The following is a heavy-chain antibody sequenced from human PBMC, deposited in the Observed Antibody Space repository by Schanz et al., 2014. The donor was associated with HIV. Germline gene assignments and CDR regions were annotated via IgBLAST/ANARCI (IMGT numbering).Heavy chain of an antibody. V-gene: IGHV3-30*18. J-gene: IGHJ6*02. CDR3: AKDRNQYDSRYIGKGNYYYYYGMDV. Sequence: VQLVESGGVVVQPGGSLRISCAASGFTFDNYGMHWVRQAPGKGLEWLAVISYDGRNKKFANSVKGRFTISRDNSKNTVYLQAKSLRPEDTAVYYCAKDRNQYDSRYIGKGNYYYYYGMDVWGQGTTVTVSS. CDR2: ISYDGRNK. D-gene: IGHD3-22*01. CDR1: GFTFDNYG.